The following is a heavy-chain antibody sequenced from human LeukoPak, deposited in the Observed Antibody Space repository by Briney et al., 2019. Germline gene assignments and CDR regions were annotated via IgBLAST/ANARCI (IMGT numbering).Heavy chain of an antibody. CDR1: GHTLSESS. CDR2: INPNSGDT. D-gene: IGHD2-2*01. CDR3: ARAPYCRSTSCYWGPFDY. Sequence: ASVKVSCKVSGHTLSESSMHWVRQAPGQGLEWMGWINPNSGDTNFAQKFQGRVTMTRDTSISTAHMELSRLRSDDTAVYYCARAPYCRSTSCYWGPFDYWGQGTLFTVSS. V-gene: IGHV1-2*02. J-gene: IGHJ4*02.